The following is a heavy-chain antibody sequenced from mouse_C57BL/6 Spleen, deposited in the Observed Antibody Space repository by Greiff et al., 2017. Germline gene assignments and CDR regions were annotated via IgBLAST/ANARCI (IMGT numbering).Heavy chain of an antibody. D-gene: IGHD3-2*02. CDR3: ARMDCSGSWFAY. J-gene: IGHJ3*01. Sequence: QVTLKECGPGILQPSQTLSLTCSFSGFSLSTFGMGVGWIRQPTGKGLEWLAHIWWDDDKYYNPALKSRLTTAKDTSKNQVFLKDANVDTADTATYYCARMDCSGSWFAYWGQGTLVTVSA. CDR1: GFSLSTFGMG. CDR2: IWWDDDK. V-gene: IGHV8-8*01.